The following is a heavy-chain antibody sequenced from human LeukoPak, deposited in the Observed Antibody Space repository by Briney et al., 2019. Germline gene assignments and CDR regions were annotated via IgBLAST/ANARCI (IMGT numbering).Heavy chain of an antibody. CDR1: GGSISSSSYY. J-gene: IGHJ4*02. CDR3: ARDRAGETPFDY. CDR2: IYYSGST. Sequence: SETLSLTCTVSGGSISSSSYYWGWIRQPPGKGLEWIGSIYYSGSTYYNPPLKSRVTISVDTSKDQFSLKLSSVTAADTAVYYCARDRAGETPFDYWGQGTLVTVSS. V-gene: IGHV4-39*07. D-gene: IGHD3-10*01.